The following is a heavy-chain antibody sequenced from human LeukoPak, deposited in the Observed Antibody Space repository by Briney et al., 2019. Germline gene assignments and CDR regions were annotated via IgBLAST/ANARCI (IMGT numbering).Heavy chain of an antibody. V-gene: IGHV1-3*01. CDR2: INAGNGNT. CDR1: GYTFTSYA. Sequence: GASVKVSCKASGYTFTSYAMHWVRQAPGQRLEWMGWINAGNGNTKYSQKFQGRVTITRDTSASTAYMELSSLRSEDTAVYYCASNREDDSSGYYYDLDYWGQGTLVIVSS. CDR3: ASNREDDSSGYYYDLDY. J-gene: IGHJ4*02. D-gene: IGHD3-22*01.